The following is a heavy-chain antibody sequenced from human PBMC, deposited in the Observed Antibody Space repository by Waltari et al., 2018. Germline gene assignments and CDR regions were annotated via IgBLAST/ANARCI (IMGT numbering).Heavy chain of an antibody. J-gene: IGHJ6*03. CDR1: GGSISSYY. D-gene: IGHD6-13*01. V-gene: IGHV4-59*01. CDR3: ASTRAAAGTGAEYYYYMDV. CDR2: IYYSGST. Sequence: QVQLQESGPGLVKPSETLSLTCTVSGGSISSYYWSWIRQPPGKGLEWIGYIYYSGSTNYTPSLKSRGTRSVDTSKNQFSLKLSSLTAADTAVYYCASTRAAAGTGAEYYYYMDVWGKGTTVTVSS.